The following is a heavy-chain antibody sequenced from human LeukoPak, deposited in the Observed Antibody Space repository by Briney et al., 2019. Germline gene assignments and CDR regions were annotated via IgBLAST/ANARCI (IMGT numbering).Heavy chain of an antibody. Sequence: SETLSLACAVYGGSFSGYYWSWIRQPPGKGLEWIGEINHSGSTNYNPSLKSRVTISVDTSKNQFSLKLSSVTAADTAVYYCARHCLSAHYASGSNLSHFDYWGQGTLVTVSS. CDR2: INHSGST. V-gene: IGHV4-34*01. J-gene: IGHJ4*02. CDR3: ARHCLSAHYASGSNLSHFDY. D-gene: IGHD3-10*01. CDR1: GGSFSGYY.